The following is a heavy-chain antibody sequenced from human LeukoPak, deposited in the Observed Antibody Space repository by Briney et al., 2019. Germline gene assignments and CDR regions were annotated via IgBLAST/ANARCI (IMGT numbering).Heavy chain of an antibody. CDR1: GFTFTSYA. J-gene: IGHJ4*02. D-gene: IGHD1-1*01. CDR3: AKVLPGDY. Sequence: GGSLRLSCAASGFTFTSYAVSWVRQAPGKGLEWVSAVSGSGVTTYYADSVKGRFTISRDNSKNTLYLQMNSLRAEDTAVYYCAKVLPGDYWGQGTLVTVSS. V-gene: IGHV3-23*01. CDR2: VSGSGVTT.